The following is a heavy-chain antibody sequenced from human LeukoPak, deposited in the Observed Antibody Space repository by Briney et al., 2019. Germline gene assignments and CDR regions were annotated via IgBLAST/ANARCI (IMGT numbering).Heavy chain of an antibody. V-gene: IGHV3-7*01. CDR1: LGSHW. CDR3: TRDQT. CDR2: IKEDGSQK. J-gene: IGHJ4*02. Sequence: TGGSLRLSCVGALGSHWMGWVRQAPGKGLEGVANIKEDGSQKYYMDSVKGRFTISRDNAKSSLFLQMNNLRVEDAAVYYCTRDQTWGQGTLVTVSS.